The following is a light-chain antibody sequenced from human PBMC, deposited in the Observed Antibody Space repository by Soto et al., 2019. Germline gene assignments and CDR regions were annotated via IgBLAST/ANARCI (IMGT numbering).Light chain of an antibody. J-gene: IGKJ3*01. CDR1: QSVSSN. CDR2: GAS. Sequence: EIVMTQSPATLSGSPGERATLSCRASQSVSSNLAWYQQKPGQAPRLLIYGASTRATGIPDRFSGSGFGTDFTLAITRLEPEDFAVYYCQQRSNWPLTFGPGTKVDIK. V-gene: IGKV3-15*01. CDR3: QQRSNWPLT.